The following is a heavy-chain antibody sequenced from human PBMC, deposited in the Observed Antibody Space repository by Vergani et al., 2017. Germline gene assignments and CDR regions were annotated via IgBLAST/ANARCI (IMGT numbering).Heavy chain of an antibody. CDR2: ISGSGGST. D-gene: IGHD3-3*01. Sequence: EVQLLESGGGLVQPGGSLRLSCAASGFTFSSYAMSWVRQAPGKGLEWVSVISGSGGSTYYADSVKGRFTISRDNTKNTLYLQMNSLRAEDTAVYYCAKGVTIFGVVPNWFDPWGQGTLVTVSS. V-gene: IGHV3-23*01. CDR1: GFTFSSYA. J-gene: IGHJ5*02. CDR3: AKGVTIFGVVPNWFDP.